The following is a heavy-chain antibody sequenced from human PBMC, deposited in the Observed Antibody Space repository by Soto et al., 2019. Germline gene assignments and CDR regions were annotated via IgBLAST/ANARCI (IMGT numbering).Heavy chain of an antibody. D-gene: IGHD5-12*01. Sequence: GGSLRLSCAASGFTFSSYSMNWVRQAPGKGLEWVSSISSSSSYIYYADSVKGRFTISRDNAKNSLYLQMNSLRAEDTAVYYCARYSGYDWGYGGSYYFDYWGQGTLVTVSS. V-gene: IGHV3-21*01. CDR1: GFTFSSYS. CDR3: ARYSGYDWGYGGSYYFDY. J-gene: IGHJ4*02. CDR2: ISSSSSYI.